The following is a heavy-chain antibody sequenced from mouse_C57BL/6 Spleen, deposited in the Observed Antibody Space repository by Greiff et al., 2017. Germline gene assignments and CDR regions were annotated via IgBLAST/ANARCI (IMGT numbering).Heavy chain of an antibody. CDR3: ARWRDGYYCDY. Sequence: VQLQQPGAELVRPGTSVKLSCKASGYTFTSYWMHWVKQRPGQGLEWIGVIDPSDSYTNYNQKFKGKATLTVDTSSSTAYMQLSSLTSEDSAVYYCARWRDGYYCDYWGQGTTRTVSA. CDR1: GYTFTSYW. V-gene: IGHV1-59*01. CDR2: IDPSDSYT. J-gene: IGHJ2*01. D-gene: IGHD2-3*01.